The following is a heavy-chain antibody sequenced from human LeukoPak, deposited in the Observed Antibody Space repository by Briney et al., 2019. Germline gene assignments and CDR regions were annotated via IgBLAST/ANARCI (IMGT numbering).Heavy chain of an antibody. CDR2: ISSSSSYI. J-gene: IGHJ4*02. V-gene: IGHV3-21*01. CDR1: GFTFSSYS. D-gene: IGHD3-9*01. Sequence: GGSLRLSCAASGFTFSSYSMNWVRQAPGKGLEWVSSISSSSSYIYYADSVKGRFTISRDNAKNSLYLQMNSLRAEDTAVYYCARLDDILTGYCDYWGQGTLVTVSS. CDR3: ARLDDILTGYCDY.